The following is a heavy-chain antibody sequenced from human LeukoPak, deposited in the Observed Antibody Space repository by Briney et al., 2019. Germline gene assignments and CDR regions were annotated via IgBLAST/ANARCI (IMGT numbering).Heavy chain of an antibody. Sequence: PGGSLRLSCAASGFNFDDYAMHWVRQAPGKDLEWVSGISWNSGSIGYADSVKGRFTISRDNAKNSLYLQMNSLRAEDMALYYCAKDKAAVAGRHAFDIWGQGTMVTVSS. CDR2: ISWNSGSI. CDR3: AKDKAAVAGRHAFDI. CDR1: GFNFDDYA. D-gene: IGHD6-19*01. J-gene: IGHJ3*02. V-gene: IGHV3-9*03.